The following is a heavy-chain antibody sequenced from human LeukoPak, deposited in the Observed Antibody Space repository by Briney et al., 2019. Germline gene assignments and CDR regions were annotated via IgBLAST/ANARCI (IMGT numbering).Heavy chain of an antibody. J-gene: IGHJ4*02. Sequence: GRSLRLSCAPSGFASTTYAMRCGPEAPGKGLGRGTLICHDVRDKIYTDSARGRVTISRDNSRDTVYLQMNGLRAEGTAVYYCAREIFGLVSYPDYWGQGTLVTVSS. CDR3: AREIFGLVSYPDY. V-gene: IGHV3-33*01. CDR2: ICHDVRDK. D-gene: IGHD3/OR15-3a*01. CDR1: GFASTTYA.